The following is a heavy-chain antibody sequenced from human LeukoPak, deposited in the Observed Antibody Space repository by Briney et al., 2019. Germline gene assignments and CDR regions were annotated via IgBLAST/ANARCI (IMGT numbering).Heavy chain of an antibody. CDR2: ISGSADST. Sequence: GGSLRLSCAASGSTFSTYAMSWVRQAPGKGLEWVSAISGSADSTYYADSVKGQFAISRDNSKNTLYLQMNSLRAEDTAVYFCAKDRARGGTTDFDYWGQGTLVTVSS. D-gene: IGHD1-7*01. V-gene: IGHV3-23*01. CDR1: GSTFSTYA. J-gene: IGHJ4*02. CDR3: AKDRARGGTTDFDY.